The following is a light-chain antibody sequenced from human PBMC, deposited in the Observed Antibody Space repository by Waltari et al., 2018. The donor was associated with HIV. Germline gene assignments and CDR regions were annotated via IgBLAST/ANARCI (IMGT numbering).Light chain of an antibody. Sequence: QSVLTQTPSLSGTPGQRVTLSCSGGYSTIGSNTVTWYQQFPGTTPRLLIYSNKQRPSGVPDRFSGSKSGTSASLVISELQSQDEADYHCAAWDDSLHGELFGGGTKLTVL. CDR2: SNK. J-gene: IGLJ2*01. V-gene: IGLV1-44*01. CDR1: YSTIGSNT. CDR3: AAWDDSLHGEL.